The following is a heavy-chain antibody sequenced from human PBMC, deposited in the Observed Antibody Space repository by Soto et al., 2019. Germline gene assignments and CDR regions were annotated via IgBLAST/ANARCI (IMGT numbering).Heavy chain of an antibody. D-gene: IGHD3-10*01. Sequence: SETLSLTCTVSNGSVSSGTYSWSWVRQPPGKGLEWIGYIYYCATNYYTPSLKSRLTMSMARANDHFSLNLTSVTAADTAVYFCARGGPDSIVPSGRYYYGLDVWGQGTTVTV. CDR1: NGSVSSGTYS. CDR2: IYYCATN. V-gene: IGHV4-30-2*01. J-gene: IGHJ6*02. CDR3: ARGGPDSIVPSGRYYYGLDV.